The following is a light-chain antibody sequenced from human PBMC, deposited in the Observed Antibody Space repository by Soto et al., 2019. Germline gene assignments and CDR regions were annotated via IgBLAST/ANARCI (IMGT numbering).Light chain of an antibody. CDR2: GAY. CDR3: QQYTNWPPWT. CDR1: QTVGSN. V-gene: IGKV3-15*01. J-gene: IGKJ1*01. Sequence: EIVMTQSPATLSVSPGERATLSWRASQTVGSNLAWYQQKPGQAPRLLISGAYTRATGIPARFSGSGSGTEFTLTISSLQSEDFAVYYCQQYTNWPPWTXGLGTKVDIK.